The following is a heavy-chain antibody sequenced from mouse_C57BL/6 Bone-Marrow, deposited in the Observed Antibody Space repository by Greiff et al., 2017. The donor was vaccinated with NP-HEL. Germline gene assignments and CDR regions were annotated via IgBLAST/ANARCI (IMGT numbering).Heavy chain of an antibody. CDR3: ARGYDGYFAY. D-gene: IGHD2-3*01. Sequence: QVQLQQPGAELARPGASVKLSCKASGYTFTSYGISWVKQRTGQGLEWIGEIYPRSGNTYYNEKFKGKATLTADKSSSTAYMELRSLTSEDSAVYFCARGYDGYFAYWGQGTLVTVSA. V-gene: IGHV1-81*01. CDR1: GYTFTSYG. CDR2: IYPRSGNT. J-gene: IGHJ3*01.